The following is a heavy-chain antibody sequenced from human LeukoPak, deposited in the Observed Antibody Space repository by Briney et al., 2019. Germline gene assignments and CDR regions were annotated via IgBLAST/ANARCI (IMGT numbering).Heavy chain of an antibody. CDR2: ISGSGGST. CDR1: GFTFSSYA. D-gene: IGHD3-10*01. J-gene: IGHJ4*02. V-gene: IGHV3-23*01. CDR3: AKVVRGVIIGLFDY. Sequence: GGSLRLSCAASGFTFSSYAMSWVRQAPGKGLEWVSAISGSGGSTYYADSVKGRFTIPRDNSKNTLYLQMNSLRAEDTAVYYCAKVVRGVIIGLFDYWGQGTLVTVSS.